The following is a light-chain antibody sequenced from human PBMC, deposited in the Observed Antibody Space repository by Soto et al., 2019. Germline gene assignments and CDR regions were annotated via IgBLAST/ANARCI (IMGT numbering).Light chain of an antibody. CDR1: QDISIN. CDR3: QQLHSYPYT. Sequence: IQLTQSPSSLSASVGDRVTITCRASQDISINLAWYHQIPGKAPKVLISGASAVQTGVPSEFSGSGSGTDFTLTISSRQPEHFATYYCQQLHSYPYTFGQGTKLEI. J-gene: IGKJ2*01. CDR2: GAS. V-gene: IGKV1-9*01.